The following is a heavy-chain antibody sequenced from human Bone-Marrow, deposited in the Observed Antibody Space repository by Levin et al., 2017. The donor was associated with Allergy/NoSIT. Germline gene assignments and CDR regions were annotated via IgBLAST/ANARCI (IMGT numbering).Heavy chain of an antibody. Sequence: GGSLRLSCTASGFTFSTYGMNWVRQAPGKGLEWVSSISSSSDYIYYADSVKGRFTISRDNAKNSLSLQMNSLRAEDTAIYFGARDRTYGILTNDGMDVWGQGTTASVSS. CDR1: GFTFSTYG. CDR2: ISSSSDYI. V-gene: IGHV3-21*01. D-gene: IGHD3-9*01. CDR3: ARDRTYGILTNDGMDV. J-gene: IGHJ6*02.